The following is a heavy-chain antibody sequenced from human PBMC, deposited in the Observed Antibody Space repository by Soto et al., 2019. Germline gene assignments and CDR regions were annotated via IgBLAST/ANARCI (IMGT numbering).Heavy chain of an antibody. CDR1: GFTFDDYA. CDR3: AKALSSGWTTSDFDY. V-gene: IGHV3-9*01. CDR2: ISWNSGSI. J-gene: IGHJ4*02. Sequence: GGSLRLSCAASGFTFDDYAMHWVRQAPGKGLEWVSGISWNSGSIGYADSVKGRFTISRDNAKNSLYLQMNSLRAEDTALYYCAKALSSGWTTSDFDYWGQGTLVTVSS. D-gene: IGHD6-19*01.